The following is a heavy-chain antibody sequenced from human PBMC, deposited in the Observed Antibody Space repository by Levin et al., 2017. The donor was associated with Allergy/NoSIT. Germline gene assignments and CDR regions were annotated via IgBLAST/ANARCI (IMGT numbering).Heavy chain of an antibody. CDR1: GFSFSSNS. Sequence: GGSLRLSCAASGFSFSSNSMNWVRQAPERGLEWVSSISSSGAYIYQADSVKGRFTISRDNAKNSLYLQMNSLRAEDTAGYYCARAAAATTDWYFDLRGRGTLVTVA. CDR3: ARAAAATTDWYFDL. CDR2: ISSSGAYI. V-gene: IGHV3-21*01. D-gene: IGHD1-26*01. J-gene: IGHJ2*01.